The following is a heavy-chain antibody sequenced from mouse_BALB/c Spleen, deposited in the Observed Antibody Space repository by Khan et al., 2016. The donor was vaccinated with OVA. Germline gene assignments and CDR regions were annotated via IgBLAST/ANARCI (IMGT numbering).Heavy chain of an antibody. CDR3: ARDFGSRVAY. CDR1: GYTFSSSW. J-gene: IGHJ3*01. D-gene: IGHD1-1*01. CDR2: IYPGDGDT. V-gene: IGHV1-80*01. Sequence: QVQLQQSGAELVRPGSSVKISCKASGYTFSSSWMNWVKQRPGQGLEWIGQIYPGDGDTNYNGKFRGKATLTADKSSRTAYMQLSSLTSEDSAVYFCARDFGSRVAYWGQGTLVTVSA.